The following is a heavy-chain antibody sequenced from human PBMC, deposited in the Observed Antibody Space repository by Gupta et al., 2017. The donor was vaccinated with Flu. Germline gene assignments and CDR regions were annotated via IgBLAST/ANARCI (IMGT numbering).Heavy chain of an antibody. Sequence: YSMNGVRQAPGKGLEWVSSISSSGSYEYYADSVRGRFTISRDNGDNSLYLQMNSLRAEDTAVYYCARPMHPDSWNGYYYYYYLDVWGTGTTVTVSS. D-gene: IGHD3-3*01. CDR3: ARPMHPDSWNGYYYYYYLDV. CDR2: ISSSGSYE. V-gene: IGHV3-21*01. CDR1: YS. J-gene: IGHJ6*03.